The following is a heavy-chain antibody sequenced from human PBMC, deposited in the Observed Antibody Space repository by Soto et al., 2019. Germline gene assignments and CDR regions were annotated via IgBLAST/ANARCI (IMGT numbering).Heavy chain of an antibody. V-gene: IGHV4-28*01. CDR3: ATMGTPVTGLYYFDY. CDR2: IYYSGTT. CDR1: GYSISSSNW. D-gene: IGHD4-17*01. J-gene: IGHJ4*02. Sequence: PSETLSLTCAVSGYSISSSNWWGWIRQPPGKGLEWIGYIYYSGTTYYNPSLKSRVTMSVDTSKIQFSLKLTSVTAADTAVYYCATMGTPVTGLYYFDYWGQGTLVPVSS.